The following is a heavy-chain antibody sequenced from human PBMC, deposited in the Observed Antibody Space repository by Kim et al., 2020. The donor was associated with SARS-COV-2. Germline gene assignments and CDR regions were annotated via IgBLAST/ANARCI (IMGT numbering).Heavy chain of an antibody. CDR1: GGSISSNSYY. D-gene: IGHD3-10*01. CDR2: ISYSGST. Sequence: SETLSLTCTVSGGSISSNSYYWGWIRQPPGKGLEWIGFISYSGSTYYNPSLKSRVTLSVDTSKNQFSLKLSSVTAADTAVYYCARDYYGSGSYGWFDPWG. V-gene: IGHV4-39*07. CDR3: ARDYYGSGSYGWFDP. J-gene: IGHJ5*02.